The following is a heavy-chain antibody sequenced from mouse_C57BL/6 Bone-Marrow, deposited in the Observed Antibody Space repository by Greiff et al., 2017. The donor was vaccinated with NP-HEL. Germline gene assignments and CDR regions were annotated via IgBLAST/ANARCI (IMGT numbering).Heavy chain of an antibody. CDR2: ISYSGST. Sequence: VQLQQSGPGLAKPSQTLSLTCSVTGYSITSDYWNWIRKFPGNKLEYMGYISYSGSTYYNPSLKSRISITRDTSKNQYYLQLNSVTTEDTATYYCARSPRITTVVAPYAMDYWGQGTSVTVSS. J-gene: IGHJ4*01. D-gene: IGHD1-1*01. V-gene: IGHV3-8*01. CDR3: ARSPRITTVVAPYAMDY. CDR1: GYSITSDY.